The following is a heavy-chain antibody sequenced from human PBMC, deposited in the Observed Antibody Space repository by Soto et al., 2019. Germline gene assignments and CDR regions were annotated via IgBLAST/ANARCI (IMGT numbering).Heavy chain of an antibody. V-gene: IGHV1-18*04. CDR1: GYTFTSYG. Sequence: VASVKVSCKASGYTFTSYGISWVRQAPGQGLEWMGWISAYNGNTNYAQKLQGRVTMTTDTSTSTAYMELRSLRSDDTAVYYCAGDRSSSWYTYYGMDVWGQGTTVTVSS. J-gene: IGHJ6*02. CDR2: ISAYNGNT. CDR3: AGDRSSSWYTYYGMDV. D-gene: IGHD6-13*01.